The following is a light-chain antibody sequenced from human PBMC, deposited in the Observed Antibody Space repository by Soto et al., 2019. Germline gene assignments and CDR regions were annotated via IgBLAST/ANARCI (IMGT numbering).Light chain of an antibody. V-gene: IGKV3-15*01. CDR1: QSVSSN. Sequence: EIVMTQSPATLSVSPGERATLSCRASQSVSSNLAWYQQKPGQAPRLLIYGASTRATGIPARFSGSGSGTEFTLTISSLQSEDFAVYYCQQYNNWPPATFGGGTKVEIQ. CDR3: QQYNNWPPAT. J-gene: IGKJ4*01. CDR2: GAS.